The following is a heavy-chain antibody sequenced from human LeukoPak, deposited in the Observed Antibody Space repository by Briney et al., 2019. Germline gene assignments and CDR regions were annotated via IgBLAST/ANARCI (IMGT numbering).Heavy chain of an antibody. Sequence: GGSLRLSCVASGFTFSNHAMNWVRQAPGEGREWVSVISGGGETSYCADSVKGRFTISRDNSKNTIYLQMNSLGAEDTAVYYCVKGLRSSGCSLFDYWGQGSLVTVSS. CDR2: ISGGGETS. D-gene: IGHD6-6*01. CDR1: GFTFSNHA. J-gene: IGHJ4*02. CDR3: VKGLRSSGCSLFDY. V-gene: IGHV3-23*01.